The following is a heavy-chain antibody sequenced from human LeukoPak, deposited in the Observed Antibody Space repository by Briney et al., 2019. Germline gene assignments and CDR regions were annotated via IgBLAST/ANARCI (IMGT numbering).Heavy chain of an antibody. CDR2: INHSGST. Sequence: SETLSLTCTVSGGSISIYYWSWIRQPPGKGLEWIGEINHSGSTNYNPSLKSRVTISVDTSKNQFSLKLSSVTAADTAVYYCATGYSSGFFDYWGQGTLVTVSS. CDR1: GGSISIYY. D-gene: IGHD6-19*01. V-gene: IGHV4-34*01. J-gene: IGHJ4*02. CDR3: ATGYSSGFFDY.